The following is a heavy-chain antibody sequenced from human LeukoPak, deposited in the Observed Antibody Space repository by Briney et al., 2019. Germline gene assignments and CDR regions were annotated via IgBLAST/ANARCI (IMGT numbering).Heavy chain of an antibody. CDR3: ARDSWSGYYTGLYYYGMDV. Sequence: GGSLRLSCAASGFTFSSYSMIWDRQAPGKGLKWVSSISSSSSYIYYADSVKGRFTISRDNAKSSLYLQMNSLRAEDTAVYYCARDSWSGYYTGLYYYGMDVWGQGTTVTVSS. V-gene: IGHV3-21*01. J-gene: IGHJ6*02. CDR2: ISSSSSYI. CDR1: GFTFSSYS. D-gene: IGHD3-3*01.